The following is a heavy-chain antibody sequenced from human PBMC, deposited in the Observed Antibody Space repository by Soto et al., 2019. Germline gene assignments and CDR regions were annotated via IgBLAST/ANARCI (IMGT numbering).Heavy chain of an antibody. J-gene: IGHJ5*02. CDR1: GGTFSSYA. V-gene: IGHV1-69*01. CDR2: IIPTFGTA. CDR3: ATYDDLGDTLTGFDP. Sequence: QVQLVQSGAEVKKPGSSVKVSCKASGGTFSSYAISWVRQAPGQGLEWMGGIIPTFGTANYAQKFQGRVTITADESTSTAYMELSSLRSEDTAVYYCATYDDLGDTLTGFDPWGQGTLVTVSS. D-gene: IGHD4-17*01.